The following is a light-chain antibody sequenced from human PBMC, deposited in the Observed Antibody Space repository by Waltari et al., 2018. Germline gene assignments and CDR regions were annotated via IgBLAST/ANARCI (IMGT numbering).Light chain of an antibody. J-gene: IGKJ1*01. Sequence: DIVMTQSPLSLSVTPGEPASISCRSSQSLLPSNGLNYLDWYLTKPGQSPQLLIYLRSNRASGVPDRFSGSGSGTDFTLKISRVEADDVGVYYCMQALQTPWTFGQGTRLDIK. V-gene: IGKV2-28*01. CDR1: QSLLPSNGLNY. CDR2: LRS. CDR3: MQALQTPWT.